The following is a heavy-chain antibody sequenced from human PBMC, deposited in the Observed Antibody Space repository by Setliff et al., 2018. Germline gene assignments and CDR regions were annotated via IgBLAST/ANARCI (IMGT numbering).Heavy chain of an antibody. D-gene: IGHD3-16*02. CDR1: GYSFSTYA. Sequence: ASVKVSCKASGYSFSTYAMSWIRQAPGQGLEWMGWINTNTGNPSYAQCFTGRFVFSLDTSVSTAYLQISSLKPEDTAMYYCARASRFATIVWKGDYYMDVWGKGTTVTVSS. J-gene: IGHJ6*03. CDR2: INTNTGNP. CDR3: ARASRFATIVWKGDYYMDV. V-gene: IGHV7-4-1*02.